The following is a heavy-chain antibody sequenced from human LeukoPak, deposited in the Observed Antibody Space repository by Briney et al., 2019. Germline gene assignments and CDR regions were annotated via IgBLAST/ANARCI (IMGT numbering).Heavy chain of an antibody. CDR3: ARREPTGCSGTSCFAGPVGN. CDR2: ISSSSSYI. V-gene: IGHV3-21*01. J-gene: IGHJ4*02. D-gene: IGHD2-2*01. CDR1: GFTFSSYS. Sequence: PGGSLRLSCAASGFTFSSYSMNWVRQAPGKGLEWVSSISSSSSYIYYADSVKGRFTISRDNAKNSLYLQMNSLRAEDTAVYYCARREPTGCSGTSCFAGPVGNWGQGTLVTVSS.